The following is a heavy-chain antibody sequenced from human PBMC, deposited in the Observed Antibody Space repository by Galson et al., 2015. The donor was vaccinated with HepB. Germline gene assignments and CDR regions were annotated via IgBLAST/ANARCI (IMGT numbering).Heavy chain of an antibody. CDR1: GFNFISYG. V-gene: IGHV3-33*08. CDR2: IWNDGSDK. J-gene: IGHJ4*02. CDR3: SRDPSRARFSTTYYFTY. Sequence: SLRLSCAASGFNFISYGTHWVRQAPGKGLEWVAVIWNDGSDKYYRDSVKGRFTISRDNSNNILYLQMPRLGAEDTALYYCSRDPSRARFSTTYYFTYWGQGTLVTVSS. D-gene: IGHD1-14*01.